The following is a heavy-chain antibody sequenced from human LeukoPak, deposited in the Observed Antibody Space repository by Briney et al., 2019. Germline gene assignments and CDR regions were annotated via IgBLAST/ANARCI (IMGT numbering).Heavy chain of an antibody. CDR3: ASDTGSLGYCSSTSCYEGLGY. CDR2: INPSGGST. J-gene: IGHJ4*02. CDR1: GYTFTSYY. D-gene: IGHD2-2*01. V-gene: IGHV1-46*01. Sequence: ASVKVSCKASGYTFTSYYTHWVRQAPGQGLEWMGIINPSGGSTSYAQKFQGRVTMTRDTSTSTVYMELSSLRSEDTAVYYCASDTGSLGYCSSTSCYEGLGYWGQGTLVTVSS.